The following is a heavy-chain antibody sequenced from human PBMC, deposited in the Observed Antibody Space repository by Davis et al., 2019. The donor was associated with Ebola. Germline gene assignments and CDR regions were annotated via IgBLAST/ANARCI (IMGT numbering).Heavy chain of an antibody. V-gene: IGHV4-38-2*02. J-gene: IGHJ6*04. D-gene: IGHD2-8*01. CDR1: GYSISSGYY. Sequence: GSLRLSCSVSGYSISSGYYWGWIRQPPGKGLEWIGSIYYSGSTYYNPSLKSRVTISVDTSKNQFSLKLSAVTAADTAVYYCATLDVLMVYAMDDYYYGMDVWGKGTTVTVSS. CDR3: ATLDVLMVYAMDDYYYGMDV. CDR2: IYYSGST.